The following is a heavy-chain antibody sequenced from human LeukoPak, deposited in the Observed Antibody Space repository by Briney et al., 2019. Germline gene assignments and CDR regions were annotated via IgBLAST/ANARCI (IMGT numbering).Heavy chain of an antibody. CDR1: GFXFHDYA. D-gene: IGHD6-19*01. V-gene: IGHV3-43*02. CDR3: ARESESSGWYDY. CDR2: ISGDGGST. J-gene: IGHJ4*02. Sequence: PGGSLRLSCEAPGFXFHDYAIHWVRQAPGKGLEWLSLISGDGGSTFYADSVKGRFTISRDNSKNSLYLQMNSLRSDDTALYYCARESESSGWYDYWGQGTLVTVSS.